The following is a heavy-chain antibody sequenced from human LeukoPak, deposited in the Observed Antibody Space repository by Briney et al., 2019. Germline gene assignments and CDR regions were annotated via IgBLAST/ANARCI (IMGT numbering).Heavy chain of an antibody. CDR1: GFAFSTYA. D-gene: IGHD3-9*01. V-gene: IGHV3-23*01. J-gene: IGHJ4*02. CDR2: ININGRDA. CDR3: ARDPYNAILYRLAH. Sequence: PGGSLRLSCAGSGFAFSTYAMRWVRQVPGKGLVWVSRININGRDAFNADSVKGRFTISRDNSKSTLYLQLNRLRAEDTATYYCARDPYNAILYRLAHWGEGTLVTVSS.